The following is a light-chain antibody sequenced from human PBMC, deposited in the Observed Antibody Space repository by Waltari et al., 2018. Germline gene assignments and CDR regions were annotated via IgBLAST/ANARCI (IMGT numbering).Light chain of an antibody. J-gene: IGKJ4*01. Sequence: VLTQSPATLSLSPGERAPLSCRASQTISSYLAWYQQKPGQAPRLLIYDASNRATGIPGRFSGSGSGTDFTLTISSLEPEDFAVYYCQQRSNWPLTFGGGTKVEIK. CDR2: DAS. V-gene: IGKV3-11*01. CDR3: QQRSNWPLT. CDR1: QTISSY.